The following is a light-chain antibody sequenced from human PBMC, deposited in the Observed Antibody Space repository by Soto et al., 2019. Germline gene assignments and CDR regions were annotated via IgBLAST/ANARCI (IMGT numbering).Light chain of an antibody. Sequence: PGESATLFCRASQTVSSSCLDWYQQKPGQAPRLLIYGVSSRATGIPDRFSVSESGTDFTLTISRLQPEDFAVYYCQHYDNSAALTFGGGTNVEIK. V-gene: IGKV3-20*01. CDR1: QTVSSSC. CDR3: QHYDNSAALT. CDR2: GVS. J-gene: IGKJ4*01.